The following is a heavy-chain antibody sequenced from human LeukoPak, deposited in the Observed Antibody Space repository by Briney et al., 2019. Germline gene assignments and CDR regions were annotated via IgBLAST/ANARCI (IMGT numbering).Heavy chain of an antibody. CDR2: INTNTGNP. CDR3: ARVVADPDILTGYSTIEDAIDI. J-gene: IGHJ3*02. CDR1: GYTFTSYA. Sequence: ASVKVSCKASGYTFTSYAMNWVRQAPGQGLEWMGWINTNTGNPTYAQGFTGRFVFSLDTSVRTAYLQISSLKDEDTAVYYCARVVADPDILTGYSTIEDAIDIWGQGTMVTVSS. D-gene: IGHD3-9*01. V-gene: IGHV7-4-1*02.